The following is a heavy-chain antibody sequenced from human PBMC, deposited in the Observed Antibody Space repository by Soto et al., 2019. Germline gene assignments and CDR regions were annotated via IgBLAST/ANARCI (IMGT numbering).Heavy chain of an antibody. D-gene: IGHD6-19*01. Sequence: GGSLRLSCAASGFTFSSYAMHWVRQAPGKGLEWVAVISYDGSNKYYADSVKGRFTISRDNSKNTLYLQMNSLRAEDTAVYYCARANGHSSGWYGVDYWGQGTLVTVSS. CDR3: ARANGHSSGWYGVDY. J-gene: IGHJ4*02. CDR2: ISYDGSNK. CDR1: GFTFSSYA. V-gene: IGHV3-30-3*01.